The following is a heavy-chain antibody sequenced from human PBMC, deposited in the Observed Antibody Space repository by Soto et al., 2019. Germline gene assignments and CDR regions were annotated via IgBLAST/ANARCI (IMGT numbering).Heavy chain of an antibody. J-gene: IGHJ4*02. V-gene: IGHV4-31*03. CDR3: ARELVMVRGVIDY. CDR2: IYYSGST. CDR1: GGSISSGGYY. Sequence: SETLSLTCTVSGGSISSGGYYWSWIRQHPGKGLEWIGYIYYSGSTYYNPSLKSRVTISVDTSKNQFSLKLSSVTAADTAVYYCARELVMVRGVIDYWGQGTLVTVSS. D-gene: IGHD3-10*01.